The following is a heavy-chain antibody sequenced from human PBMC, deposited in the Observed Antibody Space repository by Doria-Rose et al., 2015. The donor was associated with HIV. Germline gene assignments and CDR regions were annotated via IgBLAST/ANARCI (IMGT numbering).Heavy chain of an antibody. D-gene: IGHD6-13*01. CDR2: TFSDDER. V-gene: IGHV2-26*01. CDR1: GVSLSSPGMG. J-gene: IGHJ4*02. Sequence: QVTLKESGPVLVKPTETLTLTCTVSGVSLSSPGMGVSWIRQPPGQALEWLAYTFSDDERSYKTSLKSRLTISRSTSKSQVVLTMTDMDPVDTATYYCARIKSSRWYHKYYFDFWGQGTLVIVSA. CDR3: ARIKSSRWYHKYYFDF.